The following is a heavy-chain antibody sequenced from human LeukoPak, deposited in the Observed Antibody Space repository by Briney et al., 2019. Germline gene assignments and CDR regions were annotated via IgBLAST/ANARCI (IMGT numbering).Heavy chain of an antibody. CDR2: MKPNSGNT. V-gene: IGHV1-8*03. Sequence: ASVKVSCKASGYTFTSYDINWVRQATGQGLEWMGWMKPNSGNTGYAQKFQGRVTITRNTSISTAYMELSSLRSEDTAVYYCARGPFYDSSGYYFDHWGQGTLVTVSS. D-gene: IGHD3-22*01. CDR1: GYTFTSYD. CDR3: ARGPFYDSSGYYFDH. J-gene: IGHJ4*02.